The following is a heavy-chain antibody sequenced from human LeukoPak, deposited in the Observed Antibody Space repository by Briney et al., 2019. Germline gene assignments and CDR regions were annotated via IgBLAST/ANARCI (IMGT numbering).Heavy chain of an antibody. D-gene: IGHD5-12*01. J-gene: IGHJ3*02. V-gene: IGHV3-30*03. CDR3: AREFSGYAFDI. CDR1: GFTFSSYG. CDR2: ISDDGTRK. Sequence: PGGSLRLSCAASGFTFSSYGIHWVRLAPGKGLEWVAVISDDGTRKYYADSVRGRFTISRDNSRNTLYLQMNSLRAEDMAVYYCAREFSGYAFDIWGQGTMVTVSS.